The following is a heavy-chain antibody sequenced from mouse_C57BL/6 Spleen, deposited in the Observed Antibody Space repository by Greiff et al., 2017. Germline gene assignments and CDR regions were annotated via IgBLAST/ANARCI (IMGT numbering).Heavy chain of an antibody. CDR3: ARGGYSNPYAMDY. D-gene: IGHD2-5*01. V-gene: IGHV1-50*01. CDR1: GYTFTSYW. Sequence: QVQLQQSGAELVKPGASVKLSCKASGYTFTSYWMQWVKQRPGQGLEWIGEIDPSDSYTNYNQKFKGKATLTVDTSSSTAYMQLSSLTSEDSAVYYCARGGYSNPYAMDYWGQGTSVTVSS. J-gene: IGHJ4*01. CDR2: IDPSDSYT.